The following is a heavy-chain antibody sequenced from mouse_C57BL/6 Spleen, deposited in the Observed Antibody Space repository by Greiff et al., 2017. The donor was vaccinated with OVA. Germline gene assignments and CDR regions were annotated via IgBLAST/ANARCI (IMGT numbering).Heavy chain of an antibody. V-gene: IGHV1-18*01. CDR3: ARGPNYSNYDYAMDY. Sequence: VQLKESGPELVKPGASVKIPCKASGYTFTDYNMDWVKQSHGKSLEWIGDINPNNGGTIYNQKFKGKATLTVDKSSSTAYMELRSLTSEDTAVYYCARGPNYSNYDYAMDYWGQGTSVTVSS. CDR1: GYTFTDYN. D-gene: IGHD2-5*01. CDR2: INPNNGGT. J-gene: IGHJ4*01.